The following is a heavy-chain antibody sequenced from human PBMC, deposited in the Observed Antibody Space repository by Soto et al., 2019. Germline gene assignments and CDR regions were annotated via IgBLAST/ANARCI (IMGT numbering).Heavy chain of an antibody. CDR2: IYTSGST. V-gene: IGHV4-4*07. CDR3: ARGYCSSTSCYPWWFDP. CDR1: GGSISSYY. J-gene: IGHJ5*02. D-gene: IGHD2-2*01. Sequence: PSETLSLTCTVSGGSISSYYWSWIRQPAGKGLEWIGRIYTSGSTNYNPSLKSRVTMSVDTSKNQFSLKLSSVTAADTAVYYCARGYCSSTSCYPWWFDPWGQGTLVTVSS.